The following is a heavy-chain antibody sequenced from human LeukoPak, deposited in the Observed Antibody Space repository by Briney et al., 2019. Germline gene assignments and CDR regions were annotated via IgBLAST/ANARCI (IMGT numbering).Heavy chain of an antibody. J-gene: IGHJ4*02. CDR2: IYSGGST. D-gene: IGHD1-26*01. Sequence: GGSLRLSCAASGFTFSSNYMSWVRQAPGKGLEWVSVIYSGGSTYYADSVKGRFTISRDNSKNTLYLQMNSLRAEDTAVYYCARDVGNSGSYTGDYWGQGTLVTVSS. CDR3: ARDVGNSGSYTGDY. CDR1: GFTFSSNY. V-gene: IGHV3-53*01.